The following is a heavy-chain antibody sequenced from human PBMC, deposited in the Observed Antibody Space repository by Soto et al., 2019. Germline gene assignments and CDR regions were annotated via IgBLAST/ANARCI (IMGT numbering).Heavy chain of an antibody. D-gene: IGHD3-10*01. V-gene: IGHV4-39*01. CDR3: ARHYYGSGSYYKYYYYYYGMDV. Sequence: SETLSHTCTVSGGSISSSSYYWGWIRQPPGKGLEWIGSIYYSGSTYYNPSLKSRVTISVDTSKNQFSLKLSSVTAADTAVYYCARHYYGSGSYYKYYYYYYGMDVWGQGTTVTVSS. CDR2: IYYSGST. J-gene: IGHJ6*02. CDR1: GGSISSSSYY.